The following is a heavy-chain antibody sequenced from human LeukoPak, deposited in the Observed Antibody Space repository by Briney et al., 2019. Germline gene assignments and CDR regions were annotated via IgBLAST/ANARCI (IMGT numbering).Heavy chain of an antibody. CDR2: INHSGST. CDR3: ASQQAPYYYGSGSHWGYYFDY. V-gene: IGHV4-34*01. Sequence: PSETLSLTCAVYGGSFSGYYWSWIRQPPGKGLEWIGEINHSGSTNYNPSLKSRVTISVDTSKNQFSLKLSSVTAADTAVYYCASQQAPYYYGSGSHWGYYFDYWGQGALVTVSS. CDR1: GGSFSGYY. J-gene: IGHJ4*02. D-gene: IGHD3-10*01.